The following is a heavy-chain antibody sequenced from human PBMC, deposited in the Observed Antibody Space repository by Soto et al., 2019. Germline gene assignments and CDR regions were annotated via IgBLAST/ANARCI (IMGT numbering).Heavy chain of an antibody. J-gene: IGHJ4*02. Sequence: QVQLVESGGGVVQPGRSLRLSCAASGFTFSSYGMHWVRQAPGKGLEWVAVISYDGSNKYYADSVKGRFTISRDNSKNTVYLQMNSLRAEDTAVYYCANGYCSGGSCAPHDYWGQGTLVTVSS. V-gene: IGHV3-30*18. CDR3: ANGYCSGGSCAPHDY. CDR2: ISYDGSNK. CDR1: GFTFSSYG. D-gene: IGHD2-15*01.